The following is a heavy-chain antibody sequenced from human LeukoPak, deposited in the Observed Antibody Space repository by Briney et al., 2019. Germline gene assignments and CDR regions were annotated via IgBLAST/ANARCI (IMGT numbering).Heavy chain of an antibody. CDR3: ARVVFYDSWSGFYFDY. V-gene: IGHV5-51*01. D-gene: IGHD3-3*01. CDR2: IYPGDSDA. CDR1: GYSFTSWW. J-gene: IGHJ4*02. Sequence: GESLKISCKGSGYSFTSWWIGWVRQMPGKGLEWMGIIYPGDSDARYSPSFQGQVTISADKSISTAYLQWSSLKASDTAMYYCARVVFYDSWSGFYFDYWGQGTLVTVSS.